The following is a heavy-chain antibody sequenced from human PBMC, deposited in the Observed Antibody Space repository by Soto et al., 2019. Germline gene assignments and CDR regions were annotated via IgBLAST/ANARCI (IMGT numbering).Heavy chain of an antibody. CDR2: ISGSGGST. CDR1: GFTFSSYA. J-gene: IGHJ4*02. CDR3: AKDMAVAGDFYY. D-gene: IGHD6-19*01. Sequence: EVQLLESGGGLVQTGGSLRLSCAASGFTFSSYAMSWVRQAPGKGLEWVSAISGSGGSTYYADSVKGRFTISRDNSKNTLYLQMNSLRAEDTAVYYCAKDMAVAGDFYYWGQGPLVTVSS. V-gene: IGHV3-23*01.